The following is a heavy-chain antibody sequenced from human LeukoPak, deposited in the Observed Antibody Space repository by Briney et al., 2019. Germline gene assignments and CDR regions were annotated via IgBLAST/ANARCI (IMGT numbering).Heavy chain of an antibody. V-gene: IGHV3-23*01. CDR3: ARELFDFDY. CDR2: ITGSGGST. D-gene: IGHD3-10*01. Sequence: GGSLRLSCAPSGFTFDNFAMTWVRQAPGKGLEWVSEITGSGGSTYYADSVKGRFTISRDNSKDTLYLQMNSLRAEDTAIYYCARELFDFDYWGQGTLVTVSS. J-gene: IGHJ4*02. CDR1: GFTFDNFA.